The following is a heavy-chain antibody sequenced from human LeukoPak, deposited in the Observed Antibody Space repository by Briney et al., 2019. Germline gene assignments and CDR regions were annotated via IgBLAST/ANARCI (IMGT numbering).Heavy chain of an antibody. V-gene: IGHV3-23*01. CDR1: GFTFTTYD. CDR3: AKAVGQWPFGL. J-gene: IGHJ2*01. Sequence: GGSLRLSCAASGFTFTTYDMAWVRQAPGKGLEWVSAISISGDGTTYADSVKGRFTISRDNSKNTMYLQMNSLRAEDTAVYYCAKAVGQWPFGLWGRGTLVTVSS. D-gene: IGHD2-8*01. CDR2: ISISGDGT.